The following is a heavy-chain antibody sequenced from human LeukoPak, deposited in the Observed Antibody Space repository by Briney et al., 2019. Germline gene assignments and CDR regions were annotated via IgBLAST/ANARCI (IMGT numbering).Heavy chain of an antibody. V-gene: IGHV4-59*11. CDR3: ARDRRNFDY. CDR1: GGSISSHY. CDR2: IYYSGST. Sequence: PSETLSLTCTVSGGSISSHYWSWIRQPPGKGLEWIGYIYYSGSTNYNPSLKSRVTISVDTSKNQFSLKLSSVTAADTAVYYCARDRRNFDYWDQGTLVNVSS. J-gene: IGHJ4*02.